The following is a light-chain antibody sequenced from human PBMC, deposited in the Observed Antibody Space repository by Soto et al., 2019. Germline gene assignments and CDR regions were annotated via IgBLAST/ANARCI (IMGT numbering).Light chain of an antibody. CDR1: TSNVGNKA. CDR2: HDD. Sequence: QSVLTQPPSVSEAPRQSVTISCSGSTSNVGNKAVNWYQQVPGKAPRLLIFHDDLLPSGVSDRFSGSKFGTSASLTISGLQSEDEADYYCAAWDDSLNADVFGGGTQLTVL. J-gene: IGLJ7*01. CDR3: AAWDDSLNADV. V-gene: IGLV1-36*01.